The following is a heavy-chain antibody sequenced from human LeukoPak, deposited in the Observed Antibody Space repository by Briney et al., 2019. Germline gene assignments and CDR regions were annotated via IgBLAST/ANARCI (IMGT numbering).Heavy chain of an antibody. D-gene: IGHD5-18*01. CDR1: VYIFTNFA. CDR3: ARDGYSYGQKRGIDY. Sequence: ASVKVSCKAAVYIFTNFAMYWVRQAPGQRLEWMGWINAVNGNTKYSQKFQGRVTITRDTSANTGYMELSSLRSEDTAVYYCARDGYSYGQKRGIDYWGQGTLVSVSS. J-gene: IGHJ4*02. CDR2: INAVNGNT. V-gene: IGHV1-3*01.